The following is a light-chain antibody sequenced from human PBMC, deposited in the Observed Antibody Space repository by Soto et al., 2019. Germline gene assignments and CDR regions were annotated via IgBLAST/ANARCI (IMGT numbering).Light chain of an antibody. CDR2: GAS. J-gene: IGKJ5*01. Sequence: EVVFTQSPSTPSLSSGERATPPRRASQSVSSNLAWYQQKPGQAPRLLIYGASSRTTGIPDRFSGSGSGTDFTLTISRLGPEDFAVYYCQQYGNSPQITFGQGTRLEIK. V-gene: IGKV3-20*01. CDR1: QSVSSN. CDR3: QQYGNSPQIT.